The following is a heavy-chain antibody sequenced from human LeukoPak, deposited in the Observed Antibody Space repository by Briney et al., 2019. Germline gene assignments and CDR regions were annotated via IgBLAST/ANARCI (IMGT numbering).Heavy chain of an antibody. J-gene: IGHJ4*02. CDR1: GGSVSSGSYY. V-gene: IGHV4-61*01. CDR2: IYYSGST. Sequence: SETLSLTCTVSGGSVSSGSYYWSWIRQPPGKGLEWIGYIYYSGSTNYNPSLKSRVTISVDTSKNQFSLKLSSVTAADTAVYYCARDGVYCSSTCRSKYYFPYWPRRTLVTL. CDR3: ARDGVYCSSTCRSKYYFPY. D-gene: IGHD2-2*01.